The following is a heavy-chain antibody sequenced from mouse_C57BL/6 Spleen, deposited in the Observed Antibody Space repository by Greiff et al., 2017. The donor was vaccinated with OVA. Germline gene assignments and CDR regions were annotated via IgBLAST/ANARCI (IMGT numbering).Heavy chain of an antibody. CDR1: GYSFTDYN. CDR3: ARSRITTVVDAMDY. D-gene: IGHD1-1*01. Sequence: VQPQQSGPELVKPGAPVKISCKASGYSFTDYNMNWVKQSNGKSLEWIGVINPNYGTTSYNQKFKGKATLTVDQSSSTAYMQLNSLTSEDSAVYYCARSRITTVVDAMDYWGQGTSVTVSS. V-gene: IGHV1-39*01. CDR2: INPNYGTT. J-gene: IGHJ4*01.